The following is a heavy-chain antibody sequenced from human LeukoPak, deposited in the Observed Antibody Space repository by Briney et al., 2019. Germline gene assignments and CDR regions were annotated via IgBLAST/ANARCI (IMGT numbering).Heavy chain of an antibody. Sequence: GASVNVSCKASGYTFTSYDINWVRQATGQGLEWMGWMNPNSGNTGFAQKFQGRVTMTRTTSISTAYMELSSLRSEDTAVYYCARNDYGGHDAFDIWGQGTMVTVSS. CDR2: MNPNSGNT. D-gene: IGHD4-17*01. CDR1: GYTFTSYD. V-gene: IGHV1-8*01. J-gene: IGHJ3*02. CDR3: ARNDYGGHDAFDI.